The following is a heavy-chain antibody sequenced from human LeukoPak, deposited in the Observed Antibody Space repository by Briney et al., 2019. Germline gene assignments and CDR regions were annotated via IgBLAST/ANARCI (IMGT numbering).Heavy chain of an antibody. Sequence: GGSLRLSCAASGFTVSSNYMSWVRQAPGKGLEWVSVIYSGGSTYYADSAKGRFTIPRDNSKNTLYLQMNSLRAEDTAVYYCAGYVGVLAAFDYWGQGTLVTVSS. CDR1: GFTVSSNY. J-gene: IGHJ4*02. D-gene: IGHD2-15*01. CDR3: AGYVGVLAAFDY. V-gene: IGHV3-53*01. CDR2: IYSGGST.